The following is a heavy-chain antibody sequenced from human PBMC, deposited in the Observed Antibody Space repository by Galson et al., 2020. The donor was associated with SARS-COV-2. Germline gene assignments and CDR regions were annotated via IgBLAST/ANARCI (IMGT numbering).Heavy chain of an antibody. CDR3: AKDRELGSNLYYFDY. CDR2: ISGSGGST. J-gene: IGHJ4*02. Sequence: AISGSGGSTYYADSVKGRFTISRDNSKNTLYLQMNSLRAEDTAVYYCAKDRELGSNLYYFDYWGQGTLVTVSS. D-gene: IGHD7-27*01. V-gene: IGHV3-23*01.